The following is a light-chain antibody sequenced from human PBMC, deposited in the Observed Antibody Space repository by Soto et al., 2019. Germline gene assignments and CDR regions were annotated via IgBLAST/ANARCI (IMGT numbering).Light chain of an antibody. J-gene: IGKJ3*01. CDR2: DAS. CDR3: QQRGNVFT. Sequence: EIVLTQSPATLSLSPGERATLSCRASQSISNYLACYQQKPGQTRNLLIYDASKRGTGIPARFSGSGSGTDFTLTISSLEPGDVVVYYCQQRGNVFTFGPGTKVDIK. V-gene: IGKV3-11*01. CDR1: QSISNY.